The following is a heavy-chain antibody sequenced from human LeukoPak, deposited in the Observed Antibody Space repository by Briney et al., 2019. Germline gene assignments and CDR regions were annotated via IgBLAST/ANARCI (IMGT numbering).Heavy chain of an antibody. CDR1: GYTFTGYA. Sequence: ASVKVSCKASGYTFTGYAMNWVRQAPGQGLEWMGWINPNSGGTNYAQKFQGWVTMTRDTSISTAYMELSRLRSDDTAVYYCARDLRDSSGWYGMDVWGQGTTVTVSS. CDR3: ARDLRDSSGWYGMDV. D-gene: IGHD6-19*01. J-gene: IGHJ6*02. V-gene: IGHV1-2*04. CDR2: INPNSGGT.